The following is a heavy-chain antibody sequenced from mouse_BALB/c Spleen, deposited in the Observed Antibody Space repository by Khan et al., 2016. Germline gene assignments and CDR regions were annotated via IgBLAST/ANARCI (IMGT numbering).Heavy chain of an antibody. D-gene: IGHD1-2*01. Sequence: QVQLQQSGTELPRPGASVKLSCKASGYTFTDYYLHWVKQRTGQGLEWIGEIFPGSGSTYYNEKFKGKASLTADTSSSTAYMQLSSLASEDSAVDFGAGSYYGYFAMDYWGHGASVTVSS. CDR2: IFPGSGST. V-gene: IGHV1-77*01. CDR3: AGSYYGYFAMDY. CDR1: GYTFTDYY. J-gene: IGHJ4*01.